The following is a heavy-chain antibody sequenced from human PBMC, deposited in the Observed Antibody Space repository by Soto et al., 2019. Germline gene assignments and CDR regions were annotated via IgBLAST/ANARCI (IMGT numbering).Heavy chain of an antibody. CDR3: ARVAIFGVVKMYYFDY. V-gene: IGHV1-3*01. CDR1: GYTFTSYA. J-gene: IGHJ4*02. CDR2: INAGNGNT. D-gene: IGHD3-3*01. Sequence: ASVKVSCKASGYTFTSYAMHWVRQAPGQRLEWMGWINAGNGNTKYSQKFQGRVTITRDTSASTAYMELSSLRSEDTAVYYCARVAIFGVVKMYYFDYWGQGTLVTVSS.